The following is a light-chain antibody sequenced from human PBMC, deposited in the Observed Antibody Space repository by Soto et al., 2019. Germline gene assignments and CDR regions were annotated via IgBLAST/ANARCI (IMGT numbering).Light chain of an antibody. CDR2: DDG. V-gene: IGLV3-21*02. Sequence: SYELTQPPSVSVAPGQTARITCDGNNIGSKSVHWYRQRPGQAPVLVASDDGDRPSGIPDRFSASKSGNTATLTFTRVEAGDEADYHCQVWESSSDHPVVCGGGTKLTVL. CDR1: NIGSKS. CDR3: QVWESSSDHPVV. J-gene: IGLJ2*01.